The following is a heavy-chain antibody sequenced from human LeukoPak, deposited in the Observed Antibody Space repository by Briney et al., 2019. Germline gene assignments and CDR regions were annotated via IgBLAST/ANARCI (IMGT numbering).Heavy chain of an antibody. CDR1: GFIFNNYA. J-gene: IGHJ4*02. CDR2: ISWNSGSI. D-gene: IGHD4-17*01. Sequence: GGSLRLSCAGSGFIFNNYAMHWVRQPPGKGLGWVSGISWNSGSIDYTDSVKGRFTISRDNAKSSLYLQMNSLRAEDTAFYYCARLNGDYYRIDYWGQGTLVTVSS. V-gene: IGHV3-9*01. CDR3: ARLNGDYYRIDY.